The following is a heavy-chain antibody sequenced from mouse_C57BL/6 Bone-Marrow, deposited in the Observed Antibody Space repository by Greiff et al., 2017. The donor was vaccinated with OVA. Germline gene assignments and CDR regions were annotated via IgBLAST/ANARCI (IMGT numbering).Heavy chain of an antibody. CDR1: GYTFTSYG. D-gene: IGHD3-3*01. CDR3: ARSELFYFDY. V-gene: IGHV1-81*01. J-gene: IGHJ2*01. CDR2: IYPRSGNT. Sequence: VKLMESGAELARPGASVKLSCKASGYTFTSYGISWVKQRTGQGLEWIGEIYPRSGNTYYNEKFKGKATLTADKSSSTAYMELRSLTSEDSAVYFCARSELFYFDYWGQGTTLTVSS.